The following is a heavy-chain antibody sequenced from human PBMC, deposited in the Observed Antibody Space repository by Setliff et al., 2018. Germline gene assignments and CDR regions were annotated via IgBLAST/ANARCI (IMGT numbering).Heavy chain of an antibody. V-gene: IGHV1-8*03. CDR1: GYTFTSYD. D-gene: IGHD3-3*01. Sequence: ASVKVSCKASGYTFTSYDINWVRQATGQGLEWMGWMNPNSGNTGYAQKFQGRVTITRNTSVSTAYMELSSLRSEDTAVYYCARGGLGYDFWSGYYTMYYFDYWGQGTLVTGS. J-gene: IGHJ4*02. CDR3: ARGGLGYDFWSGYYTMYYFDY. CDR2: MNPNSGNT.